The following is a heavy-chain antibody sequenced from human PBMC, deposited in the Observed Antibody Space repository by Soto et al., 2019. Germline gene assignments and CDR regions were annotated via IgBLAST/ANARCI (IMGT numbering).Heavy chain of an antibody. V-gene: IGHV1-69*02. D-gene: IGHD1-1*01. CDR3: ARVTVRDYYGMDV. J-gene: IGHJ6*02. CDR2: IIPILGIA. CDR1: GGTFSSYT. Sequence: QVQLVQSGAEVNKPGSSVKVSCKASGGTFSSYTISWVRQAPGQGLEWMGRIIPILGIANYAQKFQGRVTITADKSTSTAYMELSSLRSEDTAVYYCARVTVRDYYGMDVWGQGTTVTVSS.